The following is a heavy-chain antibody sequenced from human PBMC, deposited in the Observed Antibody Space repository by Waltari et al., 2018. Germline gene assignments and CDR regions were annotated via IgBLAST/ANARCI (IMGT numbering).Heavy chain of an antibody. CDR2: ISWSSGSI. J-gene: IGHJ4*02. CDR1: GFPFVVYA. Sequence: EVHQVESGGDLVQPGRSLRLSCEASGFPFVVYAMLWVRQAPGKGLEWVSGISWSSGSIGYADSVKGRFTISRDDANNSLYLQMHSLRPEDTALYFCAKGITEYFDRQFFDYWGQGTLVTVSS. V-gene: IGHV3-9*01. D-gene: IGHD3-16*01. CDR3: AKGITEYFDRQFFDY.